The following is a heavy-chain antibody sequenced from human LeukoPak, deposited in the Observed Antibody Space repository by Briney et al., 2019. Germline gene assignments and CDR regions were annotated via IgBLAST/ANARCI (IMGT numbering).Heavy chain of an antibody. Sequence: GGSLRLSCAASGFTFTTYGFHWVRQAPGKGLEWVSSISSSSSYIYYADSVKGRFTISRDNAKNSLYLQMNSLRAEDTAVYYCARTVAGPFDYWGQGTLVTVSS. J-gene: IGHJ4*02. D-gene: IGHD6-19*01. V-gene: IGHV3-21*01. CDR1: GFTFTTYG. CDR2: ISSSSSYI. CDR3: ARTVAGPFDY.